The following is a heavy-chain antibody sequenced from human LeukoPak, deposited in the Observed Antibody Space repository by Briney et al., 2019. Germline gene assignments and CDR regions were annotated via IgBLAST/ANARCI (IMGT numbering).Heavy chain of an antibody. CDR1: GGSINTGGHY. Sequence: SETLSLTCTASGGSINTGGHYWSWIRQHPEKGLEWIGYIYYSGSTYYNPSLKSRVTMSIDTSKNQFSLKLSSVTAADTAVYYCAREYCGGDCYLDYWGQGSLVTVSS. V-gene: IGHV4-31*03. CDR3: AREYCGGDCYLDY. D-gene: IGHD2-21*02. J-gene: IGHJ4*02. CDR2: IYYSGST.